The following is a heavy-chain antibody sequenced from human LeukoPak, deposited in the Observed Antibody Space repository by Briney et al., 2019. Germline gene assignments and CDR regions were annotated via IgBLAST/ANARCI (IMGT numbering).Heavy chain of an antibody. Sequence: GGSLRLSCAASGFTFSNAWMSWVRQAPGKGREGVGRIKRKTDGRTTDYAGTVKGRFTISRDDSKNTLYLQMNSLKTEDTAVYYCTTERLPWFGELSSWGKGTLVTVSS. CDR2: IKRKTDGRTT. CDR1: GFTFSNAW. CDR3: TTERLPWFGELSS. V-gene: IGHV3-15*01. D-gene: IGHD3-10*01. J-gene: IGHJ5*02.